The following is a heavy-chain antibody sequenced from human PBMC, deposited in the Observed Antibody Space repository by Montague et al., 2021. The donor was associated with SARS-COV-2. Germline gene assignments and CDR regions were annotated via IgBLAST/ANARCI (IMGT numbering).Heavy chain of an antibody. CDR2: ISSSTNII. CDR3: AKDLVLLAARPDALDV. V-gene: IGHV3-48*01. D-gene: IGHD6-6*01. Sequence: SLRLSCAASGFTFSSYSVNWVRQAPGKGLEWISYISSSTNIIYYADSVKGRFTISRDKARNSLYLQMNSLRVDDTAVYYCAKDLVLLAARPDALDVWGQGAVVTVSS. J-gene: IGHJ3*01. CDR1: GFTFSSYS.